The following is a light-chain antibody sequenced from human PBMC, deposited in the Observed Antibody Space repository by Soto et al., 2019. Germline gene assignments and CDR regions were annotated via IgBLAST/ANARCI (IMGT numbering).Light chain of an antibody. CDR3: QQHGSSPIT. J-gene: IGKJ5*01. CDR1: QSVSSTF. CDR2: GAS. Sequence: EIVLTQSPATLSLSPGVGATLCCXXSQSVSSTFLAWYQHKPGRPPRLLIYGASSRATDIPDRFSGGGSGTDFTLTIIRLEPEDFAVYYCQQHGSSPITFGQGTRLEIK. V-gene: IGKV3-20*01.